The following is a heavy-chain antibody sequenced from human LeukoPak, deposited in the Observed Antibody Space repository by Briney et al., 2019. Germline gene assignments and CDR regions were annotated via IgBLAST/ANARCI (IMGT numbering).Heavy chain of an antibody. CDR2: ISYDGNNT. Sequence: PGGSLRLSCAASGFTFSSYSMNWVRQAPGKGLEWVALISYDGNNTYYGDSVKGRFTISRDNSKNTLYLQMNSLRTEDTAVYYCAKERGGAVRWLQLPPNYFDYWGQGTLVTVSS. D-gene: IGHD5-24*01. V-gene: IGHV3-30*18. CDR1: GFTFSSYS. J-gene: IGHJ4*02. CDR3: AKERGGAVRWLQLPPNYFDY.